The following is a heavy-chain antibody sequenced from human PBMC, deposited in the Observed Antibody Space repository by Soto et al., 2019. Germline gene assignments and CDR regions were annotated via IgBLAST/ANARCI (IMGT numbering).Heavy chain of an antibody. CDR1: GFTFSNYT. J-gene: IGHJ5*02. CDR3: AKDALWYDSDGDRPPGFDP. Sequence: EVQLLESGGGFVQPGGSLRLSCAASGFTFSNYTMSWVRQAPGKGLEWVSAFTAYGDSTHYADSVKGRFTISRDSPKNALYLRVDSRGAEGPAVYYCAKDALWYDSDGDRPPGFDPWGQGTLVTVCS. D-gene: IGHD4-17*01. CDR2: FTAYGDST. V-gene: IGHV3-23*01.